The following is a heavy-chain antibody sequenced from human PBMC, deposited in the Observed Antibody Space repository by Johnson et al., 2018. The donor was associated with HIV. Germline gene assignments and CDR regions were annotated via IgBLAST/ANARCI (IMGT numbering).Heavy chain of an antibody. V-gene: IGHV3-11*04. CDR3: ARASAVFDAFDI. CDR1: GFTFSDYY. CDR2: ISSRGSSI. D-gene: IGHD1-14*01. Sequence: QVQLVESGGGLVKPGGSLRLSCAASGFTFSDYYMSWIRQAPGKGLEWVSYISSRGSSIYYADSVKGRFTISRDNAKNSLYLQMNSLRAEDTALYYWARASAVFDAFDIWGQGTMVTVSS. J-gene: IGHJ3*02.